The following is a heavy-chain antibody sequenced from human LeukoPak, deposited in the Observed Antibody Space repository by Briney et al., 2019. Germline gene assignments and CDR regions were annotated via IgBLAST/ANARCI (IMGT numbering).Heavy chain of an antibody. CDR2: ISGSGGDA. CDR1: GFTFSSYA. V-gene: IGHV3-23*01. J-gene: IGHJ4*02. CDR3: AKSRYSSGRDYFDY. Sequence: PGGSLRLSCAPPGFTFSSYAVSWVRQPPGKGLEWVSTISGSGGDAYYADSVKGRFTISRDNSKNTLYLQMNSLRAEDTAVYYCAKSRYSSGRDYFDYCGQGTLVTVSS. D-gene: IGHD6-19*01.